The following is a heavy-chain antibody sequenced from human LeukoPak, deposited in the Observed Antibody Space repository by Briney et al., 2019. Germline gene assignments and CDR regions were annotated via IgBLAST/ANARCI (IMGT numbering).Heavy chain of an antibody. D-gene: IGHD6-19*01. CDR2: ISSSSSYI. CDR1: GFTFSSYS. V-gene: IGHV3-21*01. J-gene: IGHJ4*02. Sequence: GGSLRLSCAASGFTFSSYSMNWVRQAPGKGLEWVSSISSSSSYIYYADSVKGRFTISRDNSKNTLYLQMNSLRAEDTAVYYCARGILAVGFDYWGQGTLVTVSS. CDR3: ARGILAVGFDY.